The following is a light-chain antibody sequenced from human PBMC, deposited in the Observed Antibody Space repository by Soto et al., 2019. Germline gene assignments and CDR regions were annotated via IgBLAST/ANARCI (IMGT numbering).Light chain of an antibody. V-gene: IGKV1-5*03. J-gene: IGKJ1*01. CDR1: QTISTW. CDR3: QQYNSYPWT. Sequence: IPMTQSPSTLSASVGDRVTFTCRASQTISTWLAWYQQKPGEAPKLLIYKASTLEVGVPSRFIASGSGTEFTLTINTLQPADFATYYCQQYNSYPWTFGQGTK. CDR2: KAS.